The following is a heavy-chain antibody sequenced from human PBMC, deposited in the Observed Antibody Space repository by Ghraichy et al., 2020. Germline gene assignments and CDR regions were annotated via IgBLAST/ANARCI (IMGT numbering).Heavy chain of an antibody. Sequence: GESLNISCKVSGFTFADCAMTWFRQAPGQGLEWVAFVRSTTYGGTTEYAASVKGRFVISRDDSKSIAYLQMYSLKTEDTAVYYCSLSVATDYDFWSGYYSPSYFDYWGLGTLVTVSS. CDR2: VRSTTYGGTT. V-gene: IGHV3-49*03. J-gene: IGHJ4*02. CDR1: GFTFADCA. CDR3: SLSVATDYDFWSGYYSPSYFDY. D-gene: IGHD3-3*01.